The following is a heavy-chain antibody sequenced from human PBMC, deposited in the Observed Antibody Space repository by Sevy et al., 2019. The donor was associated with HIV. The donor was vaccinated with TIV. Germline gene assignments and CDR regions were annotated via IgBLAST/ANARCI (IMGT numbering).Heavy chain of an antibody. CDR3: ARGVCSSTSCSVLNWFDP. Sequence: ASVKVSCKASGGTFSSYAISWVRQAPGQGLEWMGGIIPVFGTANYAQKFQGRVMITADESTSTAYMELSSLRSEDTAVYYCARGVCSSTSCSVLNWFDPWGQGTLVTVSS. CDR1: GGTFSSYA. J-gene: IGHJ5*02. V-gene: IGHV1-69*13. D-gene: IGHD2-2*01. CDR2: IIPVFGTA.